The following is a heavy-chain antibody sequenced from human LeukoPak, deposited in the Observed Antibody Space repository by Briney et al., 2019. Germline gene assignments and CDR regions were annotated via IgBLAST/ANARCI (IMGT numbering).Heavy chain of an antibody. V-gene: IGHV4-61*02. J-gene: IGHJ6*03. Sequence: SETLSLTCTVSGGSISSGSYYWSWIRQPAGKGLEWIGRIYTSGSTHYNPSLKSQHTQSVDNSKNPSSLKLSSVTAADTAVYYCASERYSSGGYTRSYYYMDVWGKGTTVTISS. CDR2: IYTSGST. CDR1: GGSISSGSYY. CDR3: ASERYSSGGYTRSYYYMDV. D-gene: IGHD6-19*01.